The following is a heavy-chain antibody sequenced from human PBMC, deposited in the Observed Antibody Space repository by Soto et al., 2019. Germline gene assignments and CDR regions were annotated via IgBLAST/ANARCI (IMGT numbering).Heavy chain of an antibody. V-gene: IGHV4-28*01. CDR1: GYSITSTNW. CDR2: IYYSGRT. CDR3: ARTDYGDYGENYSNYGMDV. J-gene: IGHJ6*02. Sequence: SETLSLTCAVSGYSITSTNWWGWIRQPPGRGLEWIGNIYYSGRTYCNPALKSRVTMSVDTSNNQFSLKLSSVSALDTAVYYCARTDYGDYGENYSNYGMDVWGQGTTVTVSS. D-gene: IGHD4-17*01.